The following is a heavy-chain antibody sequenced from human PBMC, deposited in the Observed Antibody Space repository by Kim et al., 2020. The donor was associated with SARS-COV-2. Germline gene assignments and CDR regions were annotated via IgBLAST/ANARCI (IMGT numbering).Heavy chain of an antibody. J-gene: IGHJ4*02. CDR2: ISYDGSNK. V-gene: IGHV3-33*05. CDR1: GFTFSSYG. Sequence: GGSLRLSCAASGFTFSSYGMHWVRQAPGKGLEWVAVISYDGSNKYYADSVKGRFTISRDNSKNTLYLQMNSLRAEDTAVYYCARGGIGGDYWGQGTLVTVSS. CDR3: ARGGIGGDY. D-gene: IGHD3-16*01.